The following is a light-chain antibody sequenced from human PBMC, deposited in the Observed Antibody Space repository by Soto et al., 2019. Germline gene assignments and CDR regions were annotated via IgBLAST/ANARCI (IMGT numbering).Light chain of an antibody. CDR3: QQYDSWPLT. Sequence: EIVMTQSPGTLSVSTEEGATLSCRASQSVDRNLAWYQQKPSQAPRLLIYGASTRPTGIPDRFSGSGSGTEFSLTISSLQSEDFAVYYCQQYDSWPLTFGGGTKVEIK. V-gene: IGKV3D-15*01. CDR1: QSVDRN. J-gene: IGKJ4*01. CDR2: GAS.